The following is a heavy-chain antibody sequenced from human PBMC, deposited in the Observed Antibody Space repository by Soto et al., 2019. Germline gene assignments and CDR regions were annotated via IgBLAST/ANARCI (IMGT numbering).Heavy chain of an antibody. J-gene: IGHJ4*02. CDR2: IYWDDDK. CDR1: GFSLTTSGVG. V-gene: IGHV2-5*02. CDR3: AHRVLRTVFGLVTTTAIYFDF. D-gene: IGHD3-3*01. Sequence: QITLNESGPTQVKPRQTLTLTCTFSGFSLTTSGVGVGWIRQSPGKAPEWLALIYWDDDKRYSPSLKSRFTITKDTTKRQVVLTMADLDPADTATYYCAHRVLRTVFGLVTTTAIYFDFWGQGTPVAVSS.